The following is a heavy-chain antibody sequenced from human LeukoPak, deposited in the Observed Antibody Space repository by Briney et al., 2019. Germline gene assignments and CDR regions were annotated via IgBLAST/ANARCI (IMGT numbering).Heavy chain of an antibody. CDR1: SGSICSYY. J-gene: IGHJ4*02. CDR3: ARDGYSGSYFFDY. Sequence: PSETLSLTCTVSSGSICSYYWNWIRQPAGKGLEWIGRIYTSGSTNYNPSLKSRVTISVDKSKNQFFLKLSSVTAADTAVYYCARDGYSGSYFFDYWGQGTLVTVSS. D-gene: IGHD1-26*01. CDR2: IYTSGST. V-gene: IGHV4-4*07.